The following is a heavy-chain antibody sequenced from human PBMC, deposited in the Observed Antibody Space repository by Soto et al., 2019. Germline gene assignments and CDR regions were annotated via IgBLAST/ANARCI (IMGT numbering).Heavy chain of an antibody. CDR1: GGTFSSYT. V-gene: IGHV1-69*02. D-gene: IGHD6-19*01. J-gene: IGHJ4*02. CDR3: AMTEAVANYYFDY. CDR2: IIPILGIA. Sequence: QVQLVQSGAEVKKPGSSVKVSCTASGGTFSSYTISWVRQAPGQGLEWMGRIIPILGIANYAQKFQGRVTITADKSTSTAYMELSSLRSEDTAVYYCAMTEAVANYYFDYWGQGTLVTVFS.